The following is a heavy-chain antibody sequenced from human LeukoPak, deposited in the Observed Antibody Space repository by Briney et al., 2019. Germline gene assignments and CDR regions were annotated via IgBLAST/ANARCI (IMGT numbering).Heavy chain of an antibody. Sequence: GGSLRLSCAASGFTFSSYGMHWVRQAPGKGLEWVAFIRYDGSNKYYADSVKGRFTISRDNSKNTLYLQMNSLRAEDTAVYYCAKWGCSSTSCYTPLDYWGQGTLVTVSS. V-gene: IGHV3-30*02. CDR1: GFTFSSYG. D-gene: IGHD2-2*02. CDR3: AKWGCSSTSCYTPLDY. CDR2: IRYDGSNK. J-gene: IGHJ4*02.